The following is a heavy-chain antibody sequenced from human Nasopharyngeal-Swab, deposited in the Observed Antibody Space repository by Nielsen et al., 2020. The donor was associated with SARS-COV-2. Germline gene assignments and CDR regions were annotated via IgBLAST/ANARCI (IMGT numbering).Heavy chain of an antibody. CDR1: GGSISSSSYY. D-gene: IGHD3-10*01. J-gene: IGHJ6*03. CDR3: AGVDRPGITMVRGVIITPTSYYYYYMDV. CDR2: IYYSGST. Sequence: ESLKISCTVSGGSISSSSYYWGWIRQPPGKGLEWIGSIYYSGSTNYNPSLKSRVTISVDTSKNQFSLKLSSVTAADTAVYYCAGVDRPGITMVRGVIITPTSYYYYYMDVWGKGTTVTVSS. V-gene: IGHV4-39*07.